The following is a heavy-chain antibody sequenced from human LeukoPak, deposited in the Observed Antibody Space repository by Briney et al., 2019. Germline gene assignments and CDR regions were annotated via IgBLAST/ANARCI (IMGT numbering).Heavy chain of an antibody. CDR2: IYHSGST. V-gene: IGHV4-38-2*02. J-gene: IGHJ4*02. Sequence: SETLSLTCTVSGYSISSGYYWGWIRQPPGKGLEWIGSIYHSGSTYYNPSLKSRVTISVDTSKNQFSLKLSSVTAADTAVYYCARGPGYSGGYSYFDYWGQGTLVTVSS. CDR1: GYSISSGYY. D-gene: IGHD1-26*01. CDR3: ARGPGYSGGYSYFDY.